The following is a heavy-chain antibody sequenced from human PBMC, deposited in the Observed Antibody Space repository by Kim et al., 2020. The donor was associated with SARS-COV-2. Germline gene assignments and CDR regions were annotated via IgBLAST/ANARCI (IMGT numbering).Heavy chain of an antibody. Sequence: ERTKTYAESVKGRSTITRDNAKNSLLLQMESLRGEDTAMYFCTGSGGGLGLWGQGTLVTVSS. J-gene: IGHJ4*02. V-gene: IGHV3-7*01. CDR2: ERTK. CDR3: TGSGGGLGL. D-gene: IGHD1-26*01.